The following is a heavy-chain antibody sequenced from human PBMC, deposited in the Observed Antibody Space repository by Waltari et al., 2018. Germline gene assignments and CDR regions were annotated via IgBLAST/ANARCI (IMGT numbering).Heavy chain of an antibody. V-gene: IGHV1-69-2*01. CDR2: VDPEDGET. CDR3: ATDDYYDSSGYYISY. J-gene: IGHJ4*02. D-gene: IGHD3-22*01. Sequence: EVQLVPSGAEVQKPGATVNISCKASGYTFTDYYMHWVQQATGKGLEWMGRVDPEDGETIYAEKFQGRVTITADTSTDTAYMELSSLRSEDTAVYYCATDDYYDSSGYYISYWGQGTLVTVSS. CDR1: GYTFTDYY.